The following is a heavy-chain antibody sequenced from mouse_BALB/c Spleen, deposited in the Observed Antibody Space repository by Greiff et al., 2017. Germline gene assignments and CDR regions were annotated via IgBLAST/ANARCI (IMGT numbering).Heavy chain of an antibody. CDR1: GFTFSSYG. CDR3: ARHVSYGAMDY. D-gene: IGHD1-1*02. Sequence: DVMLVESGGDLVKPGGSLKLSCAASGFTFSSYGMSWVRQTPDKRLEWVATISSGGSYTYYPDSVKGRFTISRDNAKNTLYLQMSSLKSEDTAMYYCARHVSYGAMDYWGQGTSVTVSS. V-gene: IGHV5-6*02. CDR2: ISSGGSYT. J-gene: IGHJ4*01.